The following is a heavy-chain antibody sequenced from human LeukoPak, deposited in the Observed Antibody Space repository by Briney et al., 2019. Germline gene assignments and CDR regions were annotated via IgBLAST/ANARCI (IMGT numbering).Heavy chain of an antibody. Sequence: SETLSLTCTVSGGSISSYYWSWIRQPPGRGLEWIGYMYYSGNTKYSPSLQSRITMSIDMSKNQFSLKLRSVTAADSAVYFCARHSGRHSTGWYNWFDPRGQGTLVTVSS. CDR1: GGSISSYY. CDR2: MYYSGNT. J-gene: IGHJ5*02. V-gene: IGHV4-59*08. D-gene: IGHD6-19*01. CDR3: ARHSGRHSTGWYNWFDP.